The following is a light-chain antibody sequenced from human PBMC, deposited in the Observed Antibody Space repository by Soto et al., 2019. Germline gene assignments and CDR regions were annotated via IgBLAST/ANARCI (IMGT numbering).Light chain of an antibody. CDR3: QHYTSYLAA. CDR1: QTISSW. Sequence: ILMTQAPSAVCGSVKDRVTITCRSSQTISSWLAWYQQKPGKAPKLLIYKASTLKSGVPSRFSGSGSGTEFPLTISSLQPDDFATYYCQHYTSYLAAFAQGTKVDI. V-gene: IGKV1-5*03. J-gene: IGKJ1*01. CDR2: KAS.